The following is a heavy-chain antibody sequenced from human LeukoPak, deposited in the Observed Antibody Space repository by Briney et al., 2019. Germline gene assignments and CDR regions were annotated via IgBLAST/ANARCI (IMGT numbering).Heavy chain of an antibody. V-gene: IGHV3-23*01. CDR3: AKEEIMITFGGVIVGDAFDI. J-gene: IGHJ3*02. CDR1: GFTFSSYA. CDR2: ISGSGGST. Sequence: GGSLRLSCAASGFTFSSYAMSWGRQAPGKGLEWVSAISGSGGSTYYADSVKGRFTISRDNSKNTLYLQMNSLRAEDTAVYYCAKEEIMITFGGVIVGDAFDIWGQGTMVTVSS. D-gene: IGHD3-16*02.